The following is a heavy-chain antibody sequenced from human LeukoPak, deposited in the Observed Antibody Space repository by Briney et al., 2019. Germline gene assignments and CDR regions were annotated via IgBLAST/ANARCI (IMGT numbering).Heavy chain of an antibody. D-gene: IGHD5-24*01. V-gene: IGHV1-2*02. J-gene: IGHJ4*02. Sequence: ASVKVSCKASGYTFTRYDINWVRQATGQGLEWMGRINPNSGATYYTQRFQGRVTMTRDTSVSTAYMELSNLRSDDTAVYYCARGSGRDGYNWNQDLDYWGQGTLVTVSS. CDR3: ARGSGRDGYNWNQDLDY. CDR1: GYTFTRYD. CDR2: INPNSGAT.